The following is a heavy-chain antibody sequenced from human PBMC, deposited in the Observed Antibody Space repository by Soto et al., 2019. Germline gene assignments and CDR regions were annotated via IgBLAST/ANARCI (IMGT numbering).Heavy chain of an antibody. Sequence: QVQLQESGPGLVKPSETLSLTCTVSGGSISSYYWSWIRQPPGKGLEWIGDIYYSGSTNYNPSLKSRVTISVDTSKNQFSLKLSSVTAADTAVYYCARSVEEAYFDYWGQGTLVTVSS. CDR1: GGSISSYY. D-gene: IGHD1-1*01. V-gene: IGHV4-59*01. CDR2: IYYSGST. CDR3: ARSVEEAYFDY. J-gene: IGHJ4*02.